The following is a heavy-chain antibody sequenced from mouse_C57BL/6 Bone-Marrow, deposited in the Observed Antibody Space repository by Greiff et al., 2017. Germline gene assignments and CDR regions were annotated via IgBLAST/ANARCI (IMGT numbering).Heavy chain of an antibody. J-gene: IGHJ2*01. CDR2: IDPNSGGT. Sequence: PGRGLGWIGRIDPNSGGTKYNEKFKSKATLSVDKPSSTAYLQLSRLTSEDSAVYYCARSLLRLYYFDYWGQGTTLTVSS. D-gene: IGHD1-2*01. CDR3: ARSLLRLYYFDY. V-gene: IGHV1-72*01.